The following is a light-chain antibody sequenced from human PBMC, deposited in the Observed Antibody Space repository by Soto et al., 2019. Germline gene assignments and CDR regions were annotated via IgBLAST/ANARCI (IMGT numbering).Light chain of an antibody. J-gene: IGKJ1*01. CDR2: DAS. CDR1: QSVSSY. V-gene: IGKV3-11*01. CDR3: QQRRYWPVT. Sequence: EIVLGRLPSILSKTPGERATLSCRASQSVSSYFAWYQQKPGQAPRLLIYDASNRATGVPARFSGSGSGTDFTLTISSLEPEDFAVYYCQQRRYWPVTFGQGTKV.